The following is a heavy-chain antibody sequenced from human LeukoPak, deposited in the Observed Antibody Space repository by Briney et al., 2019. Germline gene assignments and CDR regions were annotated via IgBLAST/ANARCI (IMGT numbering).Heavy chain of an antibody. J-gene: IGHJ4*02. CDR1: GFTFSSYA. V-gene: IGHV3-23*01. D-gene: IGHD3-22*01. CDR2: ISGSGGST. CDR3: AKPAYYYDSSGPNY. Sequence: PGGSLRLSCAASGFTFSSYAMSWVRQAPGKGLEWVSAISGSGGSTYYADSVKGRFTISRDNSKNTLYLQMNSLRAEDTAAYYCAKPAYYYDSSGPNYWGQGTLVTVSS.